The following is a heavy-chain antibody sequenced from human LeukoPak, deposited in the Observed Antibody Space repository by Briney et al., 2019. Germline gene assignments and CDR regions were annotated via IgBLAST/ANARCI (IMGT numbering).Heavy chain of an antibody. V-gene: IGHV4-39*01. CDR1: GGSISSSSYY. Sequence: SETLSLTCTVSGGSISSSSYYWGWIRQPPGKGLEWIGSIYYSGSTYYNPSLKSRVTISVDTSKNQFSLKLSSVTAADTAVYYCAKTYSSSWYERRPGFDYWGQGTLVTVSS. D-gene: IGHD6-13*01. CDR2: IYYSGST. J-gene: IGHJ4*02. CDR3: AKTYSSSWYERRPGFDY.